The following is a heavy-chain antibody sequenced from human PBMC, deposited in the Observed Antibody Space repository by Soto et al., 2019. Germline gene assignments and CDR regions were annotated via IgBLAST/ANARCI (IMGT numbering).Heavy chain of an antibody. J-gene: IGHJ6*02. CDR3: AKRALYGSGIPNYYGMDV. CDR1: EFSFSNYA. D-gene: IGHD3-10*01. V-gene: IGHV3-23*01. Sequence: EVHLLESGGRLVQPGGSLRLSCAASEFSFSNYAMTWVRQAPAKGMEWVSVISGTGGGTNIADSAKGLFTTSRDNSKNTLYLQMHRLRAEHTAVYYSAKRALYGSGIPNYYGMDVWRQGTAVTVSS. CDR2: ISGTGGGT.